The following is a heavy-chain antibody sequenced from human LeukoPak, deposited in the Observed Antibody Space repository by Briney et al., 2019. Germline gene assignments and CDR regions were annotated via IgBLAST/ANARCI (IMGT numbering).Heavy chain of an antibody. Sequence: GGSLRLSCAASGFTLSKYWMHWVRQAPGKGLAWVSRISSDGTTTAYADSVKGRFTISRDSAKNMLYLQMNSLRVEDTAMYYCASPGDSHAILGLDYWGQGTLVTVSS. D-gene: IGHD2-21*01. CDR2: ISSDGTTT. CDR1: GFTLSKYW. CDR3: ASPGDSHAILGLDY. V-gene: IGHV3-74*01. J-gene: IGHJ4*02.